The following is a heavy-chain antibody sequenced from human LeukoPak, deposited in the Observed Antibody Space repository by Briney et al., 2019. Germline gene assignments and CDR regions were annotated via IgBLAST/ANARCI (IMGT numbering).Heavy chain of an antibody. CDR1: GFTFSSYG. CDR2: ISYDGSNK. Sequence: GRSLRLSCAASGFTFSSYGMHWVRQAPGKGLEWVAVISYDGSNKYYADSVKSRFTIYRENSKNTLYMQMNRLRAEDTAVPYCAKDRDPSYDIPTYAFDIWGQGTMVTVSS. CDR3: AKDRDPSYDIPTYAFDI. V-gene: IGHV3-30*18. D-gene: IGHD3-9*01. J-gene: IGHJ3*02.